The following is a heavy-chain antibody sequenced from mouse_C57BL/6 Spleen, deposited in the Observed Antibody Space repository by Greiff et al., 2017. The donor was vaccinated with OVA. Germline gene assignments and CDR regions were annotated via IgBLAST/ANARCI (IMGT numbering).Heavy chain of an antibody. D-gene: IGHD2-3*01. CDR1: GYTFTSYW. Sequence: VQLQQPGAELVMPGASVKLSCKASGYTFTSYWMHWVKQRPGQGLEWIGEIDPSDSYTNYNQKFKGKSTLTVDKSSSTAYMQLSSLTSEDSAVYYCARGSCDGCRAMDYWGQGTSVTVSS. CDR3: ARGSCDGCRAMDY. V-gene: IGHV1-69*01. CDR2: IDPSDSYT. J-gene: IGHJ4*01.